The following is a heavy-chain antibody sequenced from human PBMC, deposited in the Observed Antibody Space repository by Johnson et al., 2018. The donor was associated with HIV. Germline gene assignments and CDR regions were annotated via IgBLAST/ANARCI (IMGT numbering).Heavy chain of an antibody. CDR2: ISYDGSNK. CDR1: GFTFSSYA. CDR3: AKERTAMVTPFDA. D-gene: IGHD5-18*01. V-gene: IGHV3-30-3*02. Sequence: QVQLVESGGGVVQPGGSLRLSCAASGFTFSSYAMHWVRQAPGKGLEWVAVISYDGSNKYYADSVKGRFTISRDNSKNTLYLQMNSLRAEDTAVYYCAKERTAMVTPFDAWGQGTRVTVSS. J-gene: IGHJ3*01.